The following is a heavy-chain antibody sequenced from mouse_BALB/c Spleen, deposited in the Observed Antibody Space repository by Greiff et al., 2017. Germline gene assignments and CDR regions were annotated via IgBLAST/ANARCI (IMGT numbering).Heavy chain of an antibody. D-gene: IGHD1-2*01. V-gene: IGHV3-2*02. J-gene: IGHJ3*01. Sequence: VQLKESGPGLVKPSQSLSLTCTVTGYSITSDYAWNWIRQFPGNKLEWMGYISYSGSTSYNPSLKSRISITRDTSKNQFFLQLNSVTTEDTATYYCARRDYGYWFAYWGQGTLVTVSA. CDR1: GYSITSDYA. CDR2: ISYSGST. CDR3: ARRDYGYWFAY.